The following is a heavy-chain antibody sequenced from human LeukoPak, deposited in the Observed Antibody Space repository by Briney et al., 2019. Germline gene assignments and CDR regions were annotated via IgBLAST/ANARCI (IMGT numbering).Heavy chain of an antibody. V-gene: IGHV3-48*02. Sequence: GGPLRLSRAASGFTFSSCDMNWLRQAPGKGLEWVSYITGSSSTIYYADSVKGRFTISRDNAKNSLYLQMNSLRDEDTAVYYCARDAYDTSAYYYFDYWGQGTLVTVSS. J-gene: IGHJ4*02. D-gene: IGHD3-22*01. CDR2: ITGSSSTI. CDR1: GFTFSSCD. CDR3: ARDAYDTSAYYYFDY.